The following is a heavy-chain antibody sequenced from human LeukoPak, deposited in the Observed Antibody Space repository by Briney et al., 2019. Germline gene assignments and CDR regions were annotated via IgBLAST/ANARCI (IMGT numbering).Heavy chain of an antibody. CDR3: TTDFHGGSCYGTFGCDAFDI. Sequence: GGSLTLSCAASGFTFSNAWMSWVRQAPGKGLEWVGRIKSKTDGGTTDYAAPVKGRFTISRDDSKNTLYLQINSLKTEDTAVYYCTTDFHGGSCYGTFGCDAFDIWGQGTMVTVSS. V-gene: IGHV3-15*01. J-gene: IGHJ3*02. D-gene: IGHD2-15*01. CDR1: GFTFSNAW. CDR2: IKSKTDGGTT.